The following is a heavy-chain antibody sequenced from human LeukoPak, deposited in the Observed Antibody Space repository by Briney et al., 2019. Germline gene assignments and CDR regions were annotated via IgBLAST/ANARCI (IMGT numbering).Heavy chain of an antibody. CDR2: MNPNSGNT. V-gene: IGHV1-8*01. Sequence: ASVKVSCKASGYTFTSYDINWVRQATGQGLEWMGWMNPNSGNTGYAQKFQGRVTMTRNTSISTAYMELSSLRSEDTAVYYCARGIYCSSTSCYIVDYWGQGTLVTVSS. CDR3: ARGIYCSSTSCYIVDY. CDR1: GYTFTSYD. D-gene: IGHD2-2*02. J-gene: IGHJ4*02.